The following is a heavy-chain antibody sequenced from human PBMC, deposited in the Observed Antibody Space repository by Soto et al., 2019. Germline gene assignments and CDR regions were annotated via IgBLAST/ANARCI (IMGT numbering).Heavy chain of an antibody. D-gene: IGHD1-26*01. CDR3: AKDKGIVGATPQY. CDR2: ISYDGSNK. J-gene: IGHJ4*02. V-gene: IGHV3-30*18. Sequence: QVQLVESGGGVVQPGRSLRLFCAASGFTFSSYGMHWVRQAPGKGLEWVAVISYDGSNKYYADSVKGRFTISRDNSKNTLYLQMTSLRAEDTAGYYCAKDKGIVGATPQYWGQGTLVTVSS. CDR1: GFTFSSYG.